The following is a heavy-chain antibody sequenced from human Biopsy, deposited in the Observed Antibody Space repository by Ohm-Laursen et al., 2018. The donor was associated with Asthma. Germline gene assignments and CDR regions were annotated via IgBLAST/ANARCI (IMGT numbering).Heavy chain of an antibody. J-gene: IGHJ4*02. CDR2: ISSSSSTI. V-gene: IGHV3-48*02. CDR1: GFTFGDYC. Sequence: LRLSCAASGFTFGDYCMSWVRQAPGKGLEWVSYISSSSSTIYYADSVKGRFTISRDNAKNSLYLQMNSLRDEDTAVYYCARPRWGPYGYWGQGTLVTVSS. D-gene: IGHD4-17*01. CDR3: ARPRWGPYGY.